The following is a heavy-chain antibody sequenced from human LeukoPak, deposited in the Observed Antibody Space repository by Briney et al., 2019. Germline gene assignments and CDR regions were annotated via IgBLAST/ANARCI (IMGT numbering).Heavy chain of an antibody. V-gene: IGHV3-23*01. CDR2: ISGSGGST. CDR1: GFTFSSYA. J-gene: IGHJ5*02. Sequence: GGSLSLSCAASGFTFSSYAMSWARHAPGKGLEWVSAISGSGGSTYYAGSVKGRFTISRDNSKNTLYLQMNSLRAEDTAVYYCAKGGVPKGYCSSTSCYFEDWFDPWGQGTLVTVSS. CDR3: AKGGVPKGYCSSTSCYFEDWFDP. D-gene: IGHD2-2*01.